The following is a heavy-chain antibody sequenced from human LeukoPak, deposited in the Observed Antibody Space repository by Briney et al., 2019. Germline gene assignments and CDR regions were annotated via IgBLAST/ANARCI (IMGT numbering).Heavy chain of an antibody. CDR2: ISRNSGAI. CDR3: AKGISVTDYYYGMDV. CDR1: AFTFDDYA. J-gene: IGHJ6*02. V-gene: IGHV3-9*01. Sequence: GGSLRLSCAASAFTFDDYAMHWVRQAPGKGLEWVSGISRNSGAIGYADSVKGRFTISRDNAKNSLFLQMNSLQDEDTALYFCAKGISVTDYYYGMDVWGQGTTVTVPS. D-gene: IGHD2-21*02.